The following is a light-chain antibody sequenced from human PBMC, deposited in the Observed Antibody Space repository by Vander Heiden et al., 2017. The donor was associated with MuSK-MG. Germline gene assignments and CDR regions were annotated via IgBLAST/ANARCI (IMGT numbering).Light chain of an antibody. CDR1: QSVSSY. CDR3: QQCSNCPKT. CDR2: DAS. J-gene: IGKJ1*01. V-gene: IGKV3-11*01. Sequence: EIVLTQSPATLSLSPGERATLSCRASQSVSSYLAWYQQKPGQAPRLLIYDASNRATRIPARFSGSGSGTDFTLTISSLEPEDIAVYYCQQCSNCPKTFGQGTKVEIK.